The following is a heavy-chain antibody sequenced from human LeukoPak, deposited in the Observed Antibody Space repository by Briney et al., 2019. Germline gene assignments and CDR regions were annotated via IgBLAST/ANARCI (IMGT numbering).Heavy chain of an antibody. V-gene: IGHV4-34*01. CDR3: ARRPVAAGRSVMYFDY. J-gene: IGHJ4*02. CDR2: INDSGST. CDR1: GGSFSVNY. Sequence: SETLSLTCAVYGGSFSVNYRSWIRQPPGKGLEWIGEINDSGSTSYNPPLKSRVTISGYASKNQLSLKLSSVTAADTAVYYCARRPVAAGRSVMYFDYWGQGTLVTVSS. D-gene: IGHD6-19*01.